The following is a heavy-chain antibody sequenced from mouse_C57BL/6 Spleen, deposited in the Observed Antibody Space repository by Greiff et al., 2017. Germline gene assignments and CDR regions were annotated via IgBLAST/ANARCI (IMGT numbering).Heavy chain of an antibody. CDR2: IYPGSGST. J-gene: IGHJ4*01. CDR1: GYTFTSYW. Sequence: QVQLQQPGAELVKPGASVKMSCKASGYTFTSYWITWVKQRPGQGLEWIGDIYPGSGSTNYNEKFKSKATLTVDTSSSTAYMQLSSLTSEDSAVYYCARGSYHDPGNAMDYWGQGTSVTVSS. CDR3: ARGSYHDPGNAMDY. V-gene: IGHV1-55*01. D-gene: IGHD1-1*01.